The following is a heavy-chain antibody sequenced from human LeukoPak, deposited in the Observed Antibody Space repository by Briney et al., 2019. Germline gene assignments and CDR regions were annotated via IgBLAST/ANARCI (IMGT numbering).Heavy chain of an antibody. CDR3: ARVTRSGRVY. CDR2: MNPNNGNT. Sequence: ASVKVSCKASGFTFTRYDINWVRQATGQGLEWMGWMNPNNGNTGYAQKFQGRVTMTRNTSISTAYMELSSLRSGDTAVYYCARVTRSGRVYWGQGTLVTVSS. V-gene: IGHV1-8*01. D-gene: IGHD3-10*01. CDR1: GFTFTRYD. J-gene: IGHJ4*02.